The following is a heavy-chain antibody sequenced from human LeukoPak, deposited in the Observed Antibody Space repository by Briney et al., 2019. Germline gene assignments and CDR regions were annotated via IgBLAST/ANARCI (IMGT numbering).Heavy chain of an antibody. D-gene: IGHD4-17*01. V-gene: IGHV2-70*01. CDR1: GFSLSTSGMC. Sequence: SGPTLVNPTQTLTLTCTFSGFSLSTSGMCVGWIRQPPGKALEWLALIDWDDDKYYSTSLKTRLTISKDTSKNQVVLTMTNMDPVDTATYYCARYLYGDSASYFDYWGQGTLVTVSS. J-gene: IGHJ4*02. CDR2: IDWDDDK. CDR3: ARYLYGDSASYFDY.